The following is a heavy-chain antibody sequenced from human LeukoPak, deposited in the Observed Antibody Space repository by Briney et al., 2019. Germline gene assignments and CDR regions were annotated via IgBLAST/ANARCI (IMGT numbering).Heavy chain of an antibody. J-gene: IGHJ3*02. Sequence: SQTLSLTCTVSGGSISSGAYYWSWIRQHPGKGLEWIGYIYYSGSTYYNPSLKSRVTISVDTSKNQFSLKLSSVTAADTAVYYCARMPYYYDSSGYYKYAFDIWGQGTMVTVSS. D-gene: IGHD3-22*01. V-gene: IGHV4-31*03. CDR2: IYYSGST. CDR1: GGSISSGAYY. CDR3: ARMPYYYDSSGYYKYAFDI.